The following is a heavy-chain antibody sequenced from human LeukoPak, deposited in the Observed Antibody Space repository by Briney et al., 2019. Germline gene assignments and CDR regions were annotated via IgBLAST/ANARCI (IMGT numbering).Heavy chain of an antibody. Sequence: ASVKVSCKASGYTFTGYYMHWVRQAPGQGLEWMGWINPNSGGTNYAQKFQGRVTMTRDTSISTAYMELSSLRSDDTAVYYCARTCCGSYSFRNAFDIWGQGTMVTVSS. CDR2: INPNSGGT. J-gene: IGHJ3*02. V-gene: IGHV1-2*02. CDR1: GYTFTGYY. CDR3: ARTCCGSYSFRNAFDI. D-gene: IGHD1-26*01.